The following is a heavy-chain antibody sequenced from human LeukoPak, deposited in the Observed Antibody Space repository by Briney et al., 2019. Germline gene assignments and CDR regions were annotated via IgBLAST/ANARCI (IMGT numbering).Heavy chain of an antibody. J-gene: IGHJ3*02. CDR1: GGSISSYY. CDR2: IYTSGST. D-gene: IGHD2-2*02. CDR3: ARVRVVPAAIKGDAFDI. V-gene: IGHV4-4*07. Sequence: SETLSLTCTVSGGSISSYYWSWIRQPAGKGLEWIGRIYTSGSTNYNPSLKSRVTMSVDTSKNQFSLKLSSVTAADTAVYYCARVRVVPAAIKGDAFDIWGQGTMVTVSS.